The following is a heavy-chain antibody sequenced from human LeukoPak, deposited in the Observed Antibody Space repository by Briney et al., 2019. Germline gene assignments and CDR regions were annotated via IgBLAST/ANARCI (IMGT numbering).Heavy chain of an antibody. CDR1: GFTFDDYA. J-gene: IGHJ4*02. CDR3: AKGGYMVRGANDC. Sequence: GRSLRLSCAASGFTFDDYAMHWVRQAPGKGLEWVSGISWNSGSIGYADSVKGRFTISRDNAKNSLYLQMNSLRAEDTALYYCAKGGYMVRGANDCWGQETLVTVSS. V-gene: IGHV3-9*01. D-gene: IGHD3-10*01. CDR2: ISWNSGSI.